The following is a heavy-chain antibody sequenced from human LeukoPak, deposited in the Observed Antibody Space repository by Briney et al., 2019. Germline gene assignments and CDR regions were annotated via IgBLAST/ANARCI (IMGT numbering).Heavy chain of an antibody. CDR1: GFTFSSYS. V-gene: IGHV3-48*04. J-gene: IGHJ5*02. Sequence: GGSLRLSCAASGFTFSSYSMNWVRQAPGKGLEWVSYISSSSSTIYYADSVKGRFTISRDNAKNSLYLQMNSLRAEDTALYYCAKDSGLRRGFDPWGQGTPVTVSS. CDR3: AKDSGLRRGFDP. D-gene: IGHD3-16*01. CDR2: ISSSSSTI.